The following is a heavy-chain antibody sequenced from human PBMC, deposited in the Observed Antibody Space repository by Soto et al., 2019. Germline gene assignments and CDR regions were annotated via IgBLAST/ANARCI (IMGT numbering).Heavy chain of an antibody. Sequence: ASVKVSCKASGYTFTSYYMHWVRQAPGQGLEWMGIINPSGGSTSYAQKFQGRVTMTRDTSTSTVYMELSSLRSEDTAVYYCASDQEGSSYSGYYGMDVWGQGTTVTVSS. V-gene: IGHV1-46*01. CDR2: INPSGGST. D-gene: IGHD6-6*01. CDR1: GYTFTSYY. J-gene: IGHJ6*02. CDR3: ASDQEGSSYSGYYGMDV.